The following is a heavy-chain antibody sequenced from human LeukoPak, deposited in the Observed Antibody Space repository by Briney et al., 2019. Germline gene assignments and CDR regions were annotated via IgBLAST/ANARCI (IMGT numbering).Heavy chain of an antibody. CDR2: IKQDGSEK. D-gene: IGHD3-9*01. CDR3: ARDPYAYDILTGRL. J-gene: IGHJ4*02. Sequence: GGSLRLSCAASGFTFSSYWMSWVRQAPGKGLEWVANIKQDGSEKYYVDSVKGRFPISRDNAKNSLYLQMNSLRAEDTAVYYCARDPYAYDILTGRLWGQGTLVTVSS. CDR1: GFTFSSYW. V-gene: IGHV3-7*01.